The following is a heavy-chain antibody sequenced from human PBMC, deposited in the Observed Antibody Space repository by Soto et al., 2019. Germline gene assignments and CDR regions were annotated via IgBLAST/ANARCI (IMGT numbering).Heavy chain of an antibody. CDR1: GGSISSYY. CDR2: ISTSGTT. CDR3: ARDRTVRGDWFDP. Sequence: PSETLSLTCTVSGGSISSYYWTWIRQPAGKGLEWIGRISTSGTTNYNPSLKSRVTMSVDTSKNQFSLKLNSVTAADTAVYYCARDRTVRGDWFDPWGQGTLVTVS. J-gene: IGHJ5*02. V-gene: IGHV4-4*07. D-gene: IGHD3-10*01.